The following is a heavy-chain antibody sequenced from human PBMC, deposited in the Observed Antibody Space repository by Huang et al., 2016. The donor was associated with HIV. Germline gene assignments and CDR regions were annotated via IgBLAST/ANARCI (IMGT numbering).Heavy chain of an antibody. CDR2: SNHSGST. Sequence: QVQLQQCGAGLLKPSETLSLTCAVFGGSFSGYYWSWIRQPPGKGLEWIGESNHSGSTNKNPSLKSRGTISVDTSKTQFSPKLNSVTAAGTAVYYCARGRDYYDSSGREAFDIWGQGTMVTVSS. D-gene: IGHD3-22*01. CDR1: GGSFSGYY. CDR3: ARGRDYYDSSGREAFDI. V-gene: IGHV4-34*04. J-gene: IGHJ3*02.